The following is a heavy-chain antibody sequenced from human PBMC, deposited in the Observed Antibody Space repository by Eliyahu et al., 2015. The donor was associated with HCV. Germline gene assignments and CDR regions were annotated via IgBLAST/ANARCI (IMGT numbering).Heavy chain of an antibody. D-gene: IGHD6-6*01. CDR3: ARVVGSSAYYYYYGMDV. J-gene: IGHJ6*02. Sequence: QVQLVQSGAEVKKPGASVKVSCKASGYTFTSYYMHWVRQAPGQGLEWMGIINPSGGSTSYAQKFQGRVTMTRDTSTSTVYMELSSLRSEDTAVYYCARVVGSSAYYYYYGMDVWGQGTTVTVSS. CDR1: GYTFTSYY. CDR2: INPSGGST. V-gene: IGHV1-46*01.